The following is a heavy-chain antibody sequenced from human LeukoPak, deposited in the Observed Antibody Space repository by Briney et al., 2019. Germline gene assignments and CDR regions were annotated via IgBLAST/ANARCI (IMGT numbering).Heavy chain of an antibody. V-gene: IGHV4-59*01. CDR3: ARVGERRNAFDI. Sequence: SETLSLTCTVSGGSISSYHWSWIRQPPGKGLEWIGYSYYSGRTNYNPSLKSRVSISIDTSKNQFSLKLTSVTAADRAMYYCARVGERRNAFDIWGQGTMVTVSS. CDR1: GGSISSYH. J-gene: IGHJ3*02. D-gene: IGHD1-1*01. CDR2: SYYSGRT.